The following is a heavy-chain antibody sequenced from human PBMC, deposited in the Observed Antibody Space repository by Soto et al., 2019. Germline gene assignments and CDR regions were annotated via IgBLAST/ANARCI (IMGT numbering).Heavy chain of an antibody. CDR2: IYSGDVT. J-gene: IGHJ4*02. CDR1: GFTVNSNC. CDR3: ARGQEGDHAYFDY. V-gene: IGHV3-53*01. Sequence: GGSLRLSCAASGFTVNSNCMSWVRQAPGKGPEWISVIYSGDVTDYADSVKGRFSISRDNSKNTLYLQMNSLRAEDTAVYYCARGQEGDHAYFDYWGQGTLVTVSS.